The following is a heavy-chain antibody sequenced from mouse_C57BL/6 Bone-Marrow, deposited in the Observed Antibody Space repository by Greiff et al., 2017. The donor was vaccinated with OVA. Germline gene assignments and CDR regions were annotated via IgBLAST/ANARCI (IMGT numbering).Heavy chain of an antibody. D-gene: IGHD1-1*01. Sequence: QVQLQQSGAELARPGASVTMSCKASGYTFTSYTMHWVNQRPGQGLEWIGYINPSSGYTKYNQKVKDKATLTADKSSSTAYMQLSSLTSEDSAVYYCARILLGDAMDYWGQGTSVTVSS. CDR3: ARILLGDAMDY. CDR2: INPSSGYT. V-gene: IGHV1-4*01. CDR1: GYTFTSYT. J-gene: IGHJ4*01.